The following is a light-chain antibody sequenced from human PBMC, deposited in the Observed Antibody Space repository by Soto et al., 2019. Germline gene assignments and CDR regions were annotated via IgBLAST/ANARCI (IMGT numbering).Light chain of an antibody. V-gene: IGLV2-14*03. J-gene: IGLJ2*01. CDR2: DVT. Sequence: QSVLTQPASVSGSTGQSIAISCTGTSSDVGGYNYVSWYQQHPGKAPKLVICDVTSRPSGVSDRFSGSKSGNTASLTISGLQAEDEADYYCSSYRSGDTLVFGGGTQLTVL. CDR1: SSDVGGYNY. CDR3: SSYRSGDTLV.